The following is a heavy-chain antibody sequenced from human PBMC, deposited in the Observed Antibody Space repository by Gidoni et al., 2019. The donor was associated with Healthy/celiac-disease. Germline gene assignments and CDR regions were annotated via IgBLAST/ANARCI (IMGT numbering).Heavy chain of an antibody. J-gene: IGHJ4*02. CDR1: GLTFSSYW. CDR2: IKQDGSEK. CDR3: ARGFRYRMVFDY. Sequence: EVQLVASGGGLVQPGGSLRLSCAASGLTFSSYWMSWVRQAPGKGLEWVANIKQDGSEKYYVDSVKGRFTISRDNAKNSLYLQMNSLRAEDTAVYYCARGFRYRMVFDYWGQGTLVTVSS. D-gene: IGHD2-8*01. V-gene: IGHV3-7*03.